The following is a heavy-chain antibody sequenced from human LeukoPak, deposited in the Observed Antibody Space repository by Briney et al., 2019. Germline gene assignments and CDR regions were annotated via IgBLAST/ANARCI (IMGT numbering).Heavy chain of an antibody. J-gene: IGHJ6*03. Sequence: SETLSLTCIVSGDSISSNIYDWGWIRQPPGRGLEWIGTSFNGGNTYKNPSLKSRVTIFVDASKNQFSLTLTSVTAADTAVYYCATTSGYRNYYYYYLDVWGKGTTVTVSS. CDR1: GDSISSNIYD. CDR3: ATTSGYRNYYYYYLDV. V-gene: IGHV4-39*01. CDR2: SFNGGNT. D-gene: IGHD3-22*01.